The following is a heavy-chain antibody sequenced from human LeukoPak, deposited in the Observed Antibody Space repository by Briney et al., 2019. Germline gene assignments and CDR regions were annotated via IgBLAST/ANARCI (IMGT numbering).Heavy chain of an antibody. D-gene: IGHD3-10*01. J-gene: IGHJ4*02. V-gene: IGHV3-48*03. Sequence: GGSLRLSCAASGFTFSNYEMHWVRRAPGKGLEWVSYISSGGSTVYYADSVKGRFTVSRDNAKNSLYLQMSSLRAEDTAVYYCARGGSFVEYWGQGTLVTVSS. CDR3: ARGGSFVEY. CDR1: GFTFSNYE. CDR2: ISSGGSTV.